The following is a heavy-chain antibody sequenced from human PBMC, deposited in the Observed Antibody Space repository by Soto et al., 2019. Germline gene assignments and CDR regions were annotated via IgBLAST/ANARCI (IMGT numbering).Heavy chain of an antibody. CDR1: GGSISSGGYY. D-gene: IGHD3-3*01. CDR3: ARDRRFLEWLTIDY. Sequence: QVQLQESGPGLVKPSQTLSLTCTVSGGSISSGGYYWSWIRQHPGKGLEWIGYIYYSGSTYYNPSLKSRVTISVDPSKNPFSLKLSSVTAADTAVYYCARDRRFLEWLTIDYWGQGTLVTVSS. J-gene: IGHJ4*02. V-gene: IGHV4-31*03. CDR2: IYYSGST.